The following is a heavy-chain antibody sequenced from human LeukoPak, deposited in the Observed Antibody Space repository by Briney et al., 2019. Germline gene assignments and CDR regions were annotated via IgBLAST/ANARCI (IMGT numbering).Heavy chain of an antibody. Sequence: SETLSLTCTVSGGSISSYYWSWIRQPPGKGLEWIGYIYYSGSTNYNPSLKSRVTISVDTSKNQFSLKLSSVTAADTAVCYCARLYSGSYYFDYWGQGTLVTVSS. D-gene: IGHD1-26*01. V-gene: IGHV4-59*08. CDR1: GGSISSYY. CDR2: IYYSGST. CDR3: ARLYSGSYYFDY. J-gene: IGHJ4*02.